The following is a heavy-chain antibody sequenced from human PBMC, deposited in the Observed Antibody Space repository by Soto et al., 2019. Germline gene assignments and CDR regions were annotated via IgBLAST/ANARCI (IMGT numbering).Heavy chain of an antibody. J-gene: IGHJ6*02. D-gene: IGHD3-22*01. CDR1: GFTFSSYA. CDR2: IGSSGDDT. Sequence: EVQLVESGGDLVQPGGSLRLSCAASGFTFSSYAMRWVRQAPGKGLEWVSAIGSSGDDTYYADPVKGRFTMSRDNSKNTIHLQMNSLKAEDTAVYYCAKDSYDNSGYKRRKYGMDVWGQGTTVTVSS. V-gene: IGHV3-23*04. CDR3: AKDSYDNSGYKRRKYGMDV.